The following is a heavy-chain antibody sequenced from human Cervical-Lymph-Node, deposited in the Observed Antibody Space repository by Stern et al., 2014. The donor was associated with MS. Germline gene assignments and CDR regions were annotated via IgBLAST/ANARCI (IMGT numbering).Heavy chain of an antibody. V-gene: IGHV5-51*03. CDR1: GYSFANFW. D-gene: IGHD3-16*01. J-gene: IGHJ4*02. CDR3: ARRGLGYDGADH. Sequence: EVQLVQSGAEVRKPGESLKISCTVSGYSFANFWIGWVRQVPGKGLEWMGIIYPGESDTRYSPSFQGQVTLSADESISTAYLQWNSLKASDTGIYYCARRGLGYDGADHWGQGALVTVSS. CDR2: IYPGESDT.